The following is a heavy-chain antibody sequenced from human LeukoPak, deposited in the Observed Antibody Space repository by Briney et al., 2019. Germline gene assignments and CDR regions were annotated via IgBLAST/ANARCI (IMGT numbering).Heavy chain of an antibody. CDR3: ARAPKMYVWGSAPYNFDF. Sequence: GRSLRLSCAASGFTFSSYAMHWVRQAPGKGLEWVAVISYDGSNKYYADSVKGRFTISRDNSKNTLYLQMNSLRAEDTAVYYCARAPKMYVWGSAPYNFDFWGQGTLVTVSS. CDR2: ISYDGSNK. V-gene: IGHV3-30-3*01. CDR1: GFTFSSYA. J-gene: IGHJ4*02. D-gene: IGHD3-16*01.